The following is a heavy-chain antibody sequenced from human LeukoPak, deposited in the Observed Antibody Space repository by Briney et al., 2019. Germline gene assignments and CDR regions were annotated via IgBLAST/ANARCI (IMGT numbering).Heavy chain of an antibody. CDR1: GYTFTSYG. J-gene: IGHJ6*03. D-gene: IGHD3-3*01. Sequence: ASVKVSCKASGYTFTSYGISWVRQARGQGLEWMGWISAYNGNTNYAQKLQGRVTMTTDTSTSTAYMELRSLRSDDTAVYYCARVIGGGFLESRLDYYYMDVWGKGTTVTVSS. V-gene: IGHV1-18*01. CDR2: ISAYNGNT. CDR3: ARVIGGGFLESRLDYYYMDV.